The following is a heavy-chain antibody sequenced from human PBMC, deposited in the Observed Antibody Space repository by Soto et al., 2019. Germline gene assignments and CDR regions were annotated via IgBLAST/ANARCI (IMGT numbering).Heavy chain of an antibody. D-gene: IGHD3-22*01. CDR2: ISGSGGST. CDR3: AKISTDSTELEY. J-gene: IGHJ4*02. V-gene: IGHV3-23*01. CDR1: GFTFSSYA. Sequence: EVQLLESGGGLVQPGGSLRLSCAASGFTFSSYAMSWVRQAPGKGLEWVSAISGSGGSTYYADSVKGRFTISRDNSKNTLYLQRNSLGAEDTAVYYCAKISTDSTELEYLGQGTLVTVSS.